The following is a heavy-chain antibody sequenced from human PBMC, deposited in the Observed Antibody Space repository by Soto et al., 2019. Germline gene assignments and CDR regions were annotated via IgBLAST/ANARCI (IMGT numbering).Heavy chain of an antibody. D-gene: IGHD2-2*01. CDR3: ARAWAGHGPAYFDY. J-gene: IGHJ4*02. Sequence: SETLSLTCAVSGYSIGSGYYWGWTRQPPGKGLEWIGSIYHSGSTYYNPSLKSRVTISLDTSKNQFSLKLSSVTAADTAVYYCARAWAGHGPAYFDYWGQGTLVTVSS. CDR1: GYSIGSGYY. CDR2: IYHSGST. V-gene: IGHV4-38-2*01.